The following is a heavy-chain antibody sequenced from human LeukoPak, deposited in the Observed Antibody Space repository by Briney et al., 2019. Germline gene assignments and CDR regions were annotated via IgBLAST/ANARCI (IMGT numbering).Heavy chain of an antibody. CDR1: GFTFSDHY. CDR3: ARVAYCSSTSCYSGAFDI. V-gene: IGHV3-72*01. CDR2: TRDKANSYTT. D-gene: IGHD2-2*01. J-gene: IGHJ3*02. Sequence: GGSLRLSCAASGFTFSDHYMDWVRQAPGKGLEWVGRTRDKANSYTTEYAASVKGRFTISRDDSKNSLYLQMNSLKTEDTAVYYCARVAYCSSTSCYSGAFDIWGQGTMATVSS.